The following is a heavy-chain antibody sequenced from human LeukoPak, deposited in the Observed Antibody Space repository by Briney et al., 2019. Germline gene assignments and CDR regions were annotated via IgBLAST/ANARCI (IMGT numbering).Heavy chain of an antibody. CDR3: ASATNTYYYYYYMDV. D-gene: IGHD5-24*01. V-gene: IGHV1-46*01. CDR1: RYTFTSYY. J-gene: IGHJ6*03. Sequence: ASVKVSCKASRYTFTSYYMHWVRQAPGQGLEWMGIINPSGGSTSYAQKFQGRVTMTRDTSTSTVYMELSSLRSEDTAVYYCASATNTYYYYYYMDVWGKGTTVTVSS. CDR2: INPSGGST.